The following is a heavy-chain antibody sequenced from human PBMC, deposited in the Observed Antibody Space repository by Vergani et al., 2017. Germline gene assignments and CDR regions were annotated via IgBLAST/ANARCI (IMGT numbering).Heavy chain of an antibody. J-gene: IGHJ6*02. CDR3: ARECSGGSCNSNDYYGMDV. V-gene: IGHV1-46*01. Sequence: VQLVQSGAEVKKPGASVKVSCKASGYTFTSYYMHWVRQAPGQGLEWMGIINPSGSRTSYAQKFQGRVTMTRDTSTSTVYMELSRLRSEDTAVYYCARECSGGSCNSNDYYGMDVWGQGTTVTVSS. CDR1: GYTFTSYY. D-gene: IGHD2-15*01. CDR2: INPSGSRT.